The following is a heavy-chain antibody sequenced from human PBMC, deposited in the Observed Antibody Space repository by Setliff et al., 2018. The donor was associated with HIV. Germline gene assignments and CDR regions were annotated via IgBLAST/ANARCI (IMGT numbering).Heavy chain of an antibody. J-gene: IGHJ6*03. D-gene: IGHD6-19*01. Sequence: SETMSLTCTVSGGSMRNSYWNGIRQPPGKGLEWIGYIYSSGSTNYNPSLKSRVTISLDTSKKQFSLNLLSVTAADTAGYYSARDVAVAGTDYYCYLDVWSKGATVTVSS. CDR2: IYSSGST. CDR3: ARDVAVAGTDYYCYLDV. CDR1: GGSMRNSY. V-gene: IGHV4-4*09.